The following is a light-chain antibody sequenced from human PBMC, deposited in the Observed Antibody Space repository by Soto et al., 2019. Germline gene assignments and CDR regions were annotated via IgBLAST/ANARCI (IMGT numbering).Light chain of an antibody. V-gene: IGKV3-20*01. CDR3: QQSHSSPPWT. Sequence: EIVLTQSPGTLSLSLGERATLSCRASHSLITSYLAWYQQKVGQAPRLLIYGTSIRATGIPDRFRGSGSGTDFTLTISRLEPEDFAVYYWQQSHSSPPWTFGQGTKVDI. CDR1: HSLITSY. CDR2: GTS. J-gene: IGKJ1*01.